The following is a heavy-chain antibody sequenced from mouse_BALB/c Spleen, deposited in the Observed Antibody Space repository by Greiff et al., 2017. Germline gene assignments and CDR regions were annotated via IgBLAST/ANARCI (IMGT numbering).Heavy chain of an antibody. V-gene: IGHV1-14*01. CDR2: INPYNDGT. Sequence: EVQLQQSGPELVKPGASVKMSCKASGYTFTSYVMHWVKQKPGQGLEWIGYINPYNDGTKYNEKFKGKATLTSDKSSSTAYMELSSLTSEDSAVYYCARGWGNSWFAYWGQGTLVTVSA. CDR3: ARGWGNSWFAY. D-gene: IGHD2-1*01. J-gene: IGHJ3*01. CDR1: GYTFTSYV.